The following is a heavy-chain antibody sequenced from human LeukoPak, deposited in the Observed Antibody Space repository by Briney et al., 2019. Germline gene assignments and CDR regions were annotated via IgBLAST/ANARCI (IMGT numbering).Heavy chain of an antibody. V-gene: IGHV5-10-1*01. CDR1: GYRFTSYW. J-gene: IGHJ4*02. CDR2: IDPSDSST. CDR3: ARQRGYGFDY. D-gene: IGHD5-18*01. Sequence: GESLKISCKGSGYRFTSYWIGWVRQVPGKGLEWMGRIDPSDSSTKYSPSFQGHVTISADKSISTAYLQWTSLKASDTAMYYCARQRGYGFDYWGQGALATVPP.